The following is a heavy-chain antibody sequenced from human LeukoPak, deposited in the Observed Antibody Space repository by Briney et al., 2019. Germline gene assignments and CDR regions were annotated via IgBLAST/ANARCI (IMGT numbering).Heavy chain of an antibody. J-gene: IGHJ4*02. D-gene: IGHD5-12*01. V-gene: IGHV1-2*02. CDR2: INPNSGVT. CDR3: ARAGSGYDSTFDY. CDR1: GYTFTGYY. Sequence: ASVKVSCKASGYTFTGYYMYWVRQAPGQGLEWMGWINPNSGVTNYAQKFQGRVTMTRDTSISTAYMELSRLRSDDTAVYYCARAGSGYDSTFDYWGQGTLVTVSS.